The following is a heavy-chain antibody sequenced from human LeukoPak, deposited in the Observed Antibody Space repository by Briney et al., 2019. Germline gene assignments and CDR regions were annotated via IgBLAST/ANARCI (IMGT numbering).Heavy chain of an antibody. CDR3: ARGLRVSPAFDY. CDR1: GYTFTGYY. D-gene: IGHD2-2*01. CDR2: IDPKSGAT. V-gene: IGHV1-2*02. J-gene: IGHJ4*02. Sequence: ASVKVSCKASGYTFTGYYMHWVRQAPGQGLEWMAWIDPKSGATNYAQRFQGRVTMTRDTSIITAYMELTRLRSDDTAVYYCARGLRVSPAFDYWGQGTLVTVSS.